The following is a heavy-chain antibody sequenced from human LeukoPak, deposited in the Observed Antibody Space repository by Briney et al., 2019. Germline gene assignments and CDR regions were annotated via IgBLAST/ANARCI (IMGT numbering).Heavy chain of an antibody. J-gene: IGHJ4*02. D-gene: IGHD3-22*01. V-gene: IGHV3-33*01. CDR3: ARGTYENNGYKDY. CDR2: IWYDGSLK. CDR1: GFIFSNYG. Sequence: GGSLRLSCAASGFIFSNYGMHWVRQAPGKGLEWVAVIWYDGSLKYYADSVKGRFTISRDNSKNTLYVQMNSLRVEDTAIYYCARGTYENNGYKDYWGQGTLVTVSS.